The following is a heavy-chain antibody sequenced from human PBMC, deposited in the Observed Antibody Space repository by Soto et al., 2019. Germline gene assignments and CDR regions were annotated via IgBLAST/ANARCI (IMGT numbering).Heavy chain of an antibody. V-gene: IGHV3-23*01. CDR1: GFTFSSYA. J-gene: IGHJ4*01. D-gene: IGHD6-13*01. CDR3: AKAGSWYFYYFDY. CDR2: ISGSGGST. Sequence: EVQLLESGGGLVQPGGSLRLSCAASGFTFSSYAMSWVRQAPGKGLEWVSAISGSGGSTYYADSVKGRFTISRHNSQNTLYLQMNSLRAEDTAVYYCAKAGSWYFYYFDYWGQGTLVTVSS.